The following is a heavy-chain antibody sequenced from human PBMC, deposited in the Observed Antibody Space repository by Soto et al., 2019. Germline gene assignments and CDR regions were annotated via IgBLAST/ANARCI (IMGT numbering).Heavy chain of an antibody. CDR1: GYSFTSLD. D-gene: IGHD1-26*01. CDR3: ARGVSAGVDY. Sequence: QVQRVQSGAEVREPGASVKVSCKASGYSFTSLDSNWVRQTAGQGLEWMGWMQPSTGRTGYAQKFQGRVTMTRYTSINTAYMELTTLTSDDTAFYYCARGVSAGVDYWGQGTLVTVSS. V-gene: IGHV1-8*01. CDR2: MQPSTGRT. J-gene: IGHJ4*02.